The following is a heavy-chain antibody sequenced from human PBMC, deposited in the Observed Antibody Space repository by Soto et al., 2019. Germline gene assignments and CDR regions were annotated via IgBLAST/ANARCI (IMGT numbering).Heavy chain of an antibody. CDR2: IRSKVYGGTT. CDR1: GCNFGYYA. V-gene: IGHV3-49*03. Sequence: GGSLRISCTAAGCNFGYYAMSWFRQAPGKGLEWVGFIRSKVYGGTTEYAASVKGRFTISRDDSKSIAYLQMNSLKTEDTAVYYCSRWGRGYDWNYYYGMDVWGQGTTVTVSS. D-gene: IGHD5-12*01. CDR3: SRWGRGYDWNYYYGMDV. J-gene: IGHJ6*02.